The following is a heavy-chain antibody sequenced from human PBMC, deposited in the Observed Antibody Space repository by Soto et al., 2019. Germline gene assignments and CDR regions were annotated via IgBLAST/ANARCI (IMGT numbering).Heavy chain of an antibody. CDR1: GFTFSSYG. CDR3: ARGRDIVVVPAAISDYFDY. D-gene: IGHD2-2*02. CDR2: IWYDGSNK. Sequence: QVQLVESGGGVVQPGRSLRLSCAASGFTFSSYGMHWVRQAPGKGLEWVAVIWYDGSNKYYADSVKGRFTISRDNSKNTLYRQMNSLRAEDTAVYYCARGRDIVVVPAAISDYFDYWGQGTLVTVSS. J-gene: IGHJ4*02. V-gene: IGHV3-33*01.